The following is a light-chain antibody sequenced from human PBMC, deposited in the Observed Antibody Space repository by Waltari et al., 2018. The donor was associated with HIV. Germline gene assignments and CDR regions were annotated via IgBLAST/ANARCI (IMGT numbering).Light chain of an antibody. CDR1: SSDVGSYNL. CDR3: SSFTSSSTVV. Sequence: QSALTQPPSVSGSPGQSVTISCPGTSSDVGSYNLVSWYQQSPGTAPKLMVYEVTSRPSGVPERFSGSKSGNTASLTISGLQAEDEADYYCSSFTSSSTVVFGGGTKLTVL. CDR2: EVT. J-gene: IGLJ3*02. V-gene: IGLV2-18*02.